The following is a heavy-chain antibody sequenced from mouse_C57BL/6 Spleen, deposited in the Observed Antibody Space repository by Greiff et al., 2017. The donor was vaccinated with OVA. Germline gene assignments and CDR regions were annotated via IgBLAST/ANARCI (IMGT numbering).Heavy chain of an antibody. CDR1: GFTFSSYA. J-gene: IGHJ2*01. CDR2: ISDGGSYT. CDR3: ARYALGLDY. Sequence: EVKLVESGGGLVKPGGSLKLSCAASGFTFSSYAMSWVRQTPEKRLEWVATISDGGSYTYYPDNVKGRFTLARDNDKNNMYLQMSHLKSEDTAMYYCARYALGLDYWGQGTTLTVSS. V-gene: IGHV5-4*03. D-gene: IGHD4-1*01.